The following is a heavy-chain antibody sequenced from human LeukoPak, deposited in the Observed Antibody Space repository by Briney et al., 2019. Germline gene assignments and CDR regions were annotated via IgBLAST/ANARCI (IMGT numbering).Heavy chain of an antibody. V-gene: IGHV3-74*01. CDR3: APLPSMSIYYNMDV. Sequence: PGGSLRLSCAASGFPFSSYWVHWVRQAPGKGLVWVSRINTDGSTTTYADSVKGRLTISRDNAKNTVYLQMDSLRAEDTAVYYCAPLPSMSIYYNMDVWGKGTTVTVSS. CDR1: GFPFSSYW. D-gene: IGHD2-8*01. J-gene: IGHJ6*03. CDR2: INTDGSTT.